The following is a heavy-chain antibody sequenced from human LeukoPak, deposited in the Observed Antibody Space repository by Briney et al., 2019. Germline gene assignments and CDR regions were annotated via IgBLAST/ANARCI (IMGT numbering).Heavy chain of an antibody. CDR1: GGDFSNYA. D-gene: IGHD3-10*01. Sequence: SVKVSCKASGGDFSNYAFSWVRQAPGQGLEWMGGVIPIFHTSYYSQKFQGRVTITADESTSTVYMDLSSLRSEDTALYYCAKMSGSYFVRIDYWGQGTLVTVSS. V-gene: IGHV1-69*13. CDR3: AKMSGSYFVRIDY. CDR2: VIPIFHTS. J-gene: IGHJ4*02.